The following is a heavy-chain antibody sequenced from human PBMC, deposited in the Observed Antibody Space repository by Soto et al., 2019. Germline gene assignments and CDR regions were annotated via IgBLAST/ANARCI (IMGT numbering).Heavy chain of an antibody. D-gene: IGHD2-2*01. J-gene: IGHJ6*02. Sequence: GVPLRHSLAASEVEFMHYAMPGARQATEKGLDWVAIISFDGINEHYADSVQGRLTISRDNSENTLYLQMNSLRAEDTAVYYCARPVAKGVCYHGMVVSGPATSVTV. CDR1: EVEFMHYA. CDR3: ARPVAKGVCYHGMVV. CDR2: ISFDGINE. V-gene: IGHV3-30-3*01.